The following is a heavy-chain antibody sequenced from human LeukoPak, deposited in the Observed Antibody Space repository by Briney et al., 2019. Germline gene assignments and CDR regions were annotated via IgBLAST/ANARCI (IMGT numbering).Heavy chain of an antibody. J-gene: IGHJ5*02. CDR1: GYTFTSYD. CDR3: ARGYCSSTSCYNDP. D-gene: IGHD2-2*02. CDR2: MNPNSGNT. Sequence: ASAKVSCKASGYTFTSYDINWVRQATGQGLEWMGWMNPNSGNTGYAQKFQGRVTMTRNTSISTAYMELSSLRSEDTAVYYCARGYCSSTSCYNDPWGQGTLVTVSS. V-gene: IGHV1-8*01.